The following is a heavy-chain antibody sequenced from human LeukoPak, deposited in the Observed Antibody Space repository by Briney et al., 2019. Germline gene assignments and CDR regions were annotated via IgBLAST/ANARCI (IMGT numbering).Heavy chain of an antibody. CDR3: AKSYSSSWYKGMDV. D-gene: IGHD6-13*01. J-gene: IGHJ6*02. CDR2: INSDGSST. V-gene: IGHV3-74*01. Sequence: GGSLRLSCAASGFTFSSYWMHWVRQAPGKGLVWVSRINSDGSSTSYADSVKGRFTISRDNAKNTLYLQMNSLRAEDTALYYCAKSYSSSWYKGMDVWGQGTTVTVSS. CDR1: GFTFSSYW.